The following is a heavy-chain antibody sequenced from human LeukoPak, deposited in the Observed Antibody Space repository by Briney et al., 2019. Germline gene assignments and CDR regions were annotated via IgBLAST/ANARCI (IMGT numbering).Heavy chain of an antibody. J-gene: IGHJ5*02. D-gene: IGHD6-6*01. CDR3: ARDRRSIVARLNSGFDP. CDR2: INPNSGGT. Sequence: ASVKVSCKASGYTFTGYYMHWVRQAPGQGLEWMGWINPNSGGTNYAQKFQGRVTMTRDTSISTAYMELSRLRSDDTAVYYCARDRRSIVARLNSGFDPWGQGTLVTVSS. V-gene: IGHV1-2*02. CDR1: GYTFTGYY.